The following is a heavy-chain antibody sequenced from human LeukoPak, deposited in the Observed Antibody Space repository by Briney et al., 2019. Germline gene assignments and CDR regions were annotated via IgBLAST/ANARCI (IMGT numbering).Heavy chain of an antibody. CDR1: GGSISSGGYY. CDR2: IYYSGST. CDR3: ARDPGSSWPNWFDP. J-gene: IGHJ5*02. D-gene: IGHD6-13*01. V-gene: IGHV4-31*03. Sequence: SETLSPTCTVSGGSISSGGYYWSWIRQHPGKGLEWIGYIYYSGSTYYNPSLKSRVTISVDTSKNQFSLKLSSVTAADTAVYYCARDPGSSWPNWFDPWGQGTLVTVSS.